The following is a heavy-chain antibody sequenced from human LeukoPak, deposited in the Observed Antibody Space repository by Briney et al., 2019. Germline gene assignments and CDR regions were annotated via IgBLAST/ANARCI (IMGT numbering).Heavy chain of an antibody. CDR1: GFTFSTYN. D-gene: IGHD6-19*01. CDR2: ISSSSSTI. J-gene: IGHJ5*02. CDR3: ARDLVAGTNWFDP. Sequence: GGSLRLSCAASGFTFSTYNIYWVRQAPGKGLEWVSYISSSSSTIYYADSVKGRFTISRDNAKNSLYLQMNSLRAEDTAVYYCARDLVAGTNWFDPWGQRTLVTVSS. V-gene: IGHV3-48*04.